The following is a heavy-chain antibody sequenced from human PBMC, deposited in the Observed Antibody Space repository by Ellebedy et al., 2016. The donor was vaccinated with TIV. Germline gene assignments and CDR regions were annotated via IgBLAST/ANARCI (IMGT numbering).Heavy chain of an antibody. V-gene: IGHV1-46*01. Sequence: AASVKVSCKASGYTFTNKHLHWVRQAPGHGLEWMGRISPDGWTKSYAQKFQGRVTLTGDTSTSTAYMELRSLRSDDTAVYYCARYCNSTTCSNWFDPWGQGTLVTVSS. J-gene: IGHJ5*02. CDR2: ISPDGWTK. D-gene: IGHD2-2*01. CDR3: ARYCNSTTCSNWFDP. CDR1: GYTFTNKH.